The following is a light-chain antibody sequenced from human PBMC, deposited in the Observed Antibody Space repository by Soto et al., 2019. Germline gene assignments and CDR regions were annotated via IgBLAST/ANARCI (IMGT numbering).Light chain of an antibody. CDR1: QSISSY. CDR3: QQSYLTPLT. CDR2: ASS. Sequence: DIQMTQSPSSLSTSVGDRVTINCRASQSISSYVNWYQQKPGKAPKXXIYASSSLQRGVPSRFSGSGSGTDFTLTISSLQTEDFATYYCQQSYLTPLTFGGGTKVDIK. V-gene: IGKV1-39*01. J-gene: IGKJ4*01.